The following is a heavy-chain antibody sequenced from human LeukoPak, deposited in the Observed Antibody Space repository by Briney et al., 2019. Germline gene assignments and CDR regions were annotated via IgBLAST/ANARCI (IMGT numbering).Heavy chain of an antibody. V-gene: IGHV3-30*03. CDR1: GFTFSSYS. CDR3: ARGGQLVFDY. J-gene: IGHJ4*02. Sequence: GGSLRLSCAASGFTFSSYSMNWVRQAPGKGLEWVAVISYDGSNKYYADSVKGRFTISRDNSKNTLYLQMNSLRAEDTAVYYCARGGQLVFDYWGQGTLVTVSS. CDR2: ISYDGSNK. D-gene: IGHD6-6*01.